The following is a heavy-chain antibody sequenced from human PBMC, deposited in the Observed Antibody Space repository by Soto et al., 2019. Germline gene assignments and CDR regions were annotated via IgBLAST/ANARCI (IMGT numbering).Heavy chain of an antibody. CDR2: ISSSSSTI. V-gene: IGHV3-48*02. D-gene: IGHD2-2*01. J-gene: IGHJ6*02. CDR3: ARVYCSSTRCYPYYYGMDV. CDR1: GFTFSSYS. Sequence: PGGSLRLSSAASGFTFSSYSMNWVRQAPGKGLEWVSYISSSSSTIYYADSVKGRFTISRDNAKNSLYLQMNSLRDEDTAVYYCARVYCSSTRCYPYYYGMDVWGQGTTVTVSS.